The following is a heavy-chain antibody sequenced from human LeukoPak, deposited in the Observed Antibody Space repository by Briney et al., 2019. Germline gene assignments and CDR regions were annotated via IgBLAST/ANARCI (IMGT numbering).Heavy chain of an antibody. CDR1: GYSFSSFD. V-gene: IGHV1-8*02. J-gene: IGHJ6*02. D-gene: IGHD4/OR15-4a*01. CDR2: MNPNSGNT. Sequence: ASVKISCKASGYSFSSFDINWVRQATGQDLEWMGWMNPNSGNTGYSRRFQGRVVMTRDTSINTAYMELSSLSSEDTAVYYCARLTRYYYGMDVWGQGTTVAVSS. CDR3: ARLTRYYYGMDV.